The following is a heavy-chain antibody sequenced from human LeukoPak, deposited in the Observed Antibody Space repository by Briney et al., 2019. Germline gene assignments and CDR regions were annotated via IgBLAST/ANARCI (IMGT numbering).Heavy chain of an antibody. CDR3: ARDLVSGAPDYFDS. V-gene: IGHV3-30-3*01. D-gene: IGHD1-26*01. Sequence: GGSLRLSCAASGFTFISYDVHWVRQAPGKGLQWVAVMSSDGSIKIYTDSVKGRFTISRDNSKNTLYLEMSSLRVDDTAVYYCARDLVSGAPDYFDSWGQGTLVTVSS. CDR2: MSSDGSIK. J-gene: IGHJ4*02. CDR1: GFTFISYD.